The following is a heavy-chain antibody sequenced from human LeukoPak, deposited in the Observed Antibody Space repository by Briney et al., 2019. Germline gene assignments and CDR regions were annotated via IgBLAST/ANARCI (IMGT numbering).Heavy chain of an antibody. CDR2: ISGSGGST. V-gene: IGHV3-23*01. CDR3: AKDRYYYDSSGYYYD. J-gene: IGHJ4*02. D-gene: IGHD3-22*01. Sequence: GGSLRLSCAASGFTFSSYAMSWVRQAPGKGLEWVSAISGSGGSTYYADSVKGRFTISRDNSKNTLYPQMNSLRAEDTAVYYCAKDRYYYDSSGYYYDWGQGTLVTVSS. CDR1: GFTFSSYA.